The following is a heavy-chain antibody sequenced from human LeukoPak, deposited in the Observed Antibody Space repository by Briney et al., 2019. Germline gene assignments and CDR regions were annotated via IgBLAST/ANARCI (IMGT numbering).Heavy chain of an antibody. Sequence: PGGSLRLSCAASGFTFSSYWMSWVRQAPGKGLEWVANIKQDGSEKYYVDSVKGRFTISRDNAKNLLYLQMNSLRAEDTAVYYCARDHVIEYSSGWYRSDAFDIWGQGTMVTVSS. CDR3: ARDHVIEYSSGWYRSDAFDI. J-gene: IGHJ3*02. V-gene: IGHV3-7*01. CDR1: GFTFSSYW. D-gene: IGHD6-19*01. CDR2: IKQDGSEK.